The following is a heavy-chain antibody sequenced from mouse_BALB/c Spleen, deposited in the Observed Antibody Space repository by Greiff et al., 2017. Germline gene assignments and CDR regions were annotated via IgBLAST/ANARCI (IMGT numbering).Heavy chain of an antibody. J-gene: IGHJ2*01. D-gene: IGHD1-1*01. V-gene: IGHV6-6*02. CDR2: IRLKSNNYAT. CDR1: GFTFSNYW. Sequence: EVQGVESGGGLVQPGGSMKLSCVASGFTFSNYWMNWVRQSPEKGLEWVAEIRLKSNNYATHYAESVKGRFTISRDDSKSSVYLQMNNLRAEDTGIYYCTPLSSLDYWGQGTTLTVSS. CDR3: TPLSSLDY.